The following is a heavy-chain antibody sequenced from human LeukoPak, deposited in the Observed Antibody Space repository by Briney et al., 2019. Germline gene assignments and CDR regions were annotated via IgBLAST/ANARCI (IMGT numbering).Heavy chain of an antibody. CDR2: IKHDGSEK. Sequence: PGGSLRLSCAASGFTFSNYWMSWVRQAPGKGLEWVANIKHDGSEKYYVDSVKGRFTISRDNAKNSLYLQMNRLRAEDTAVYYCVRDESYSSDYWGQGTLVTVSS. D-gene: IGHD6-13*01. CDR3: VRDESYSSDY. V-gene: IGHV3-7*05. J-gene: IGHJ4*02. CDR1: GFTFSNYW.